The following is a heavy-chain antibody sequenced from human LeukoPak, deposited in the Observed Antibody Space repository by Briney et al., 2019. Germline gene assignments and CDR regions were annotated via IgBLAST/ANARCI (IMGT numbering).Heavy chain of an antibody. CDR3: AGGHSSGSYFNAYHL. Sequence: PGGSLRLSCAAPEFTVSSNSMSWVRQAPGKGLGWVSGVYSGGSTFYADSVKGRFIISRDSSKNTLYLQMNTLRAEDTAVYYCAGGHSSGSYFNAYHLWGQGTTVTVSS. V-gene: IGHV3-53*01. CDR2: VYSGGST. J-gene: IGHJ6*02. CDR1: EFTVSSNS. D-gene: IGHD3-22*01.